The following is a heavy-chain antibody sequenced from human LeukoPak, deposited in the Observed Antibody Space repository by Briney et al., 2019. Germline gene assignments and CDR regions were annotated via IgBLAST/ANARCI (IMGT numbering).Heavy chain of an antibody. CDR1: GFTFISNA. V-gene: IGHV3-23*01. Sequence: GRSLRPSCAASGFTFISNAMRWVRPAPGKWLEWVSASSGSGGSTYYADSVEGRFTISRDNSKNTLYLQMNSLRAEDTAVYYCANTARVALYYFDYWGQGTLVTVSS. D-gene: IGHD2-15*01. J-gene: IGHJ4*02. CDR3: ANTARVALYYFDY. CDR2: SSGSGGST.